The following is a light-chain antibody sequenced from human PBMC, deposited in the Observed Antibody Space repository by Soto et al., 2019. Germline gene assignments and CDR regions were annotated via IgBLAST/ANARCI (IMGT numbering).Light chain of an antibody. V-gene: IGKV1-39*01. J-gene: IGKJ5*01. CDR3: QQTYTTPIT. CDR1: QSISSY. Sequence: DIQMTQSPSSLSASVGDRVTITCRASQSISSYLNWYQQKPGKAPRLLIYGSSSSLSGVPPRFSGSGSGTDFTLPISSLQPEDFATYYCQQTYTTPITFGQGTRLEIK. CDR2: GSS.